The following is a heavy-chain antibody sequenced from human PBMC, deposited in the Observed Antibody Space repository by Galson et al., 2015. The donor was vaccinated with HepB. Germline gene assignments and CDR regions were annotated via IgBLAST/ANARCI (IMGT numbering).Heavy chain of an antibody. CDR1: GGTFSSYA. J-gene: IGHJ4*02. CDR3: ARGYTPTDWPRAYYFDY. V-gene: IGHV1-18*01. CDR2: ISAYNGNT. D-gene: IGHD3-9*01. Sequence: SVKVSCKASGGTFSSYAISWVRQAPGQGLEWMGWISAYNGNTNYAQKLQGRVTMTTDTSTSTAYMELRSLRSDDTAVYYCARGYTPTDWPRAYYFDYWGQGTLVTVSS.